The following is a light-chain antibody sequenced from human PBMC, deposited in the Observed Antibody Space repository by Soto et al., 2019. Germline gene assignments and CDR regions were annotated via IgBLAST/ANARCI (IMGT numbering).Light chain of an antibody. CDR2: EVS. CDR3: SSYTSSSSSVV. Sequence: QSALTQPASVSGSPGQSITISCTGTSSDVGGYNYVSWYQQHPGKAPKLMIYEVSNRPSGVSNRFSGSKSGNTASLTFSGLQAEDEADYYCSSYTSSSSSVVFGGGTKLTVL. J-gene: IGLJ2*01. V-gene: IGLV2-14*01. CDR1: SSDVGGYNY.